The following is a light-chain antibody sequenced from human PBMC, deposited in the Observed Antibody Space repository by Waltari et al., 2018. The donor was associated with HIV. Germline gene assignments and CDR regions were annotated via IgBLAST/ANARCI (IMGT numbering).Light chain of an antibody. CDR2: KDT. CDR3: VGWDSRLRGYV. J-gene: IGLJ1*01. CDR1: SSTIENDN. V-gene: IGLV1-47*01. Sequence: QSVLTQPPSASGAPGQRVTISCSGSSSTIENDNVYWYQQFPGPAPKLLMYKDTRRPSWVPDRFTGAKSGTSASLAIGGLRSDDEADYYCVGWDSRLRGYVFGAGTKVTVL.